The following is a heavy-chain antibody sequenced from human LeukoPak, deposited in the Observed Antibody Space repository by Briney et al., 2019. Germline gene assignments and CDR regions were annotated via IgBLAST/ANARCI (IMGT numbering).Heavy chain of an antibody. J-gene: IGHJ4*02. D-gene: IGHD1-26*01. CDR1: GFTFSSYA. CDR3: ARDTSFAVGATLDF. CDR2: VSYDGSNK. Sequence: PGGSLRLSCAASGFTFSSYAMHWLRQAPGKGLEWVAVVSYDGSNKYYANSVKGRFTISRDKSKNTLHLQMNSLRAEDTAIYYCARDTSFAVGATLDFWGQGTLVTVSS. V-gene: IGHV3-30*04.